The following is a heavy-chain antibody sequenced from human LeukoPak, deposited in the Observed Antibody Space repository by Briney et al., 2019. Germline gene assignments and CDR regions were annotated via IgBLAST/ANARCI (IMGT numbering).Heavy chain of an antibody. Sequence: GESLKSSCKGPGYSFTSYWIGWVRPMPGKGRGWMGIIYPGDSDTRYSPSFQGQDTISDDKSKSTAFLQWSSLKASDTAMYYCARHRYYYGSGSYPDYWGQGTLVTVSS. CDR2: IYPGDSDT. J-gene: IGHJ4*02. CDR1: GYSFTSYW. V-gene: IGHV5-51*01. D-gene: IGHD3-10*01. CDR3: ARHRYYYGSGSYPDY.